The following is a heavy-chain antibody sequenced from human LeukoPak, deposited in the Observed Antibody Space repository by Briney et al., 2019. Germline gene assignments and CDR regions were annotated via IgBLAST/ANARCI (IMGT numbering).Heavy chain of an antibody. CDR3: ARDYRKISSGTFDY. J-gene: IGHJ4*02. D-gene: IGHD3-22*01. CDR1: GFTFSSYA. V-gene: IGHV3-30-3*01. CDR2: ISYDGSNK. Sequence: PGGSLRLSCAASGFTFSSYAMHWVRQAPGKGLEWVSVISYDGSNKYYADSVKGRFTISRDNSKNTLYLQMNSLRAEDTAVYYCARDYRKISSGTFDYWGQGTLVTVSS.